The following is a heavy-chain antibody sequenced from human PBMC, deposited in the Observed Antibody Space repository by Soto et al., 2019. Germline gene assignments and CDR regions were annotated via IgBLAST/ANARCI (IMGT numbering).Heavy chain of an antibody. Sequence: QVQLVQSGAEVKKPGASVKVSCKASGYTFTSYYMHWVRQAPGQGLEWMGIINPSGGSTSYAQKFQGGVTMTRDTSTSTVYMELSSLRSEDTAVYYCARVYCSGGSCYSPMDYYGMDVWGQGTTVTVSS. CDR1: GYTFTSYY. D-gene: IGHD2-15*01. CDR3: ARVYCSGGSCYSPMDYYGMDV. V-gene: IGHV1-46*01. CDR2: INPSGGST. J-gene: IGHJ6*02.